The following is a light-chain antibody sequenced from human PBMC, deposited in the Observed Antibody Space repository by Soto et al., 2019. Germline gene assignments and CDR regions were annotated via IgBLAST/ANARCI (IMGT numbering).Light chain of an antibody. CDR3: QSYDDSNRGV. CDR1: SGSIASNY. J-gene: IGLJ3*02. CDR2: EDD. V-gene: IGLV6-57*03. Sequence: NFMLTQPNSVSESPGKTVTISCTRSSGSIASNYVQWYQQRPGSAPTTVIYEDDQRPSGVPNRFSGSIDSSSNSASLTISGLKNEDEADYYCQSYDDSNRGVFGGGTKLTVL.